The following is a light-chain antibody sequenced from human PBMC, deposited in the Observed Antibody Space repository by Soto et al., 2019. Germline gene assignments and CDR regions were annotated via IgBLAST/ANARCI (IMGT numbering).Light chain of an antibody. J-gene: IGKJ4*01. V-gene: IGKV3-15*01. Sequence: EILMQHSPSTLSVSPGARATLSCRASQSISSNLAWFQQKPGQAPRLLIYDASTMATGFPARFSGSGSGTEFTLTISSLQSEDFAVYYCQQYNNWPLTFGGRTNVDIK. CDR2: DAS. CDR1: QSISSN. CDR3: QQYNNWPLT.